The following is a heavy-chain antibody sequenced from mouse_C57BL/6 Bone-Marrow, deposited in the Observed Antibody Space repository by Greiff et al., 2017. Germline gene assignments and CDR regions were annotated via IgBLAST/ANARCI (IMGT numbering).Heavy chain of an antibody. CDR1: GYTFTNYW. CDR3: ARLYAYYFDY. CDR2: IYPGGGYT. D-gene: IGHD2-3*01. J-gene: IGHJ2*01. V-gene: IGHV1-63*01. Sequence: VQLQQSGAELVRPGTSVKMSCKASGYTFTNYWIGWAKQRPGHGLEWIGDIYPGGGYTNYNEKFKGKATLTADKSSSPAYMQFSSLTSEDSAIYSCARLYAYYFDYWGQGTTLTVSS.